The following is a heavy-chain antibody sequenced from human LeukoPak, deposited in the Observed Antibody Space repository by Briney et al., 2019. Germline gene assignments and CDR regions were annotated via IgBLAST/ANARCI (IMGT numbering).Heavy chain of an antibody. J-gene: IGHJ5*02. CDR3: AAQLRFGELCWFDP. CDR1: DGSISSSSYY. Sequence: PSETLSLTCTVSDGSISSSSYYWGWIRQPPGRGLEWIGNIYYTGNTYYNPSLESRVTISVDTSKNQFSLKLSSVTAADTAVYYCAAQLRFGELCWFDPWGQGTLVTVSS. D-gene: IGHD3-10*01. CDR2: IYYTGNT. V-gene: IGHV4-39*01.